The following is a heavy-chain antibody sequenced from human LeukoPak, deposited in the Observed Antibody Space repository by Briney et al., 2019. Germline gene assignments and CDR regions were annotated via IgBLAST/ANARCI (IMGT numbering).Heavy chain of an antibody. Sequence: ASVKVSCKASGYTFTSYGISWVRQAPGQGLEWMGWISAYNGNTNYAQKLQGRVTMTRNTSIGTAYMELSSLRSEDTAVYYCASTAVVDAFDIWGQGTMVTVSS. J-gene: IGHJ3*02. CDR3: ASTAVVDAFDI. CDR2: ISAYNGNT. CDR1: GYTFTSYG. D-gene: IGHD6-19*01. V-gene: IGHV1-18*01.